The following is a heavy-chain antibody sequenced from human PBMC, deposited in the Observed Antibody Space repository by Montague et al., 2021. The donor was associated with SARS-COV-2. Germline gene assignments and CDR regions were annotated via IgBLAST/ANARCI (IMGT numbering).Heavy chain of an antibody. CDR2: IYYSGST. Sequence: SETLSLTCTVSGGSVSSGSYYWTWIRQPPGKGLEWIGYIYYSGSTNYNPSLKSRVTISIDTSTNQFSLELYSVTAADTAVYFCARLGDMAIIPPVHWGQGTWITVSS. CDR3: ARLGDMAIIPPVH. J-gene: IGHJ4*02. D-gene: IGHD3-16*01. CDR1: GGSVSSGSYY. V-gene: IGHV4-61*01.